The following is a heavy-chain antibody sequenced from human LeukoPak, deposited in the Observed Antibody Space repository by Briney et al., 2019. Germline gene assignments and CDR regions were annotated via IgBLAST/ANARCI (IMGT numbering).Heavy chain of an antibody. D-gene: IGHD3-10*01. Sequence: RESLKISCNGSGYSFTYYWIAWVRQMPGKGLEWMGIIYPGSSDTRYSPSFQGQVTISADKSITTAYLQWSSLKASDTAMYYCARQDGSGTYYFDYWGQGTPVTVSS. V-gene: IGHV5-51*01. CDR1: GYSFTYYW. J-gene: IGHJ4*02. CDR3: ARQDGSGTYYFDY. CDR2: IYPGSSDT.